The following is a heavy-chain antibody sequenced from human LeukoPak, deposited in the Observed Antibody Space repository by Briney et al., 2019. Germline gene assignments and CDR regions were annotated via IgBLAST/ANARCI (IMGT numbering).Heavy chain of an antibody. Sequence: GGSLRLSCAASGFTFSSYAMHWVRQAPGKGLEWVAVISFDGSNKYYADSVKGRFTISRDNPKNTLYLQMNSLRPEDTAVYYCARDDRDYYGSGSPIDYWGQGTLVTVSS. D-gene: IGHD3-10*01. CDR2: ISFDGSNK. CDR1: GFTFSSYA. V-gene: IGHV3-30*04. J-gene: IGHJ4*02. CDR3: ARDDRDYYGSGSPIDY.